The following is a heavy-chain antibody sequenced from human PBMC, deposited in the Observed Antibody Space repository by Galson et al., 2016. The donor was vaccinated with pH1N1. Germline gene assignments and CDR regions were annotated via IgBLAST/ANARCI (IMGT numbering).Heavy chain of an antibody. CDR1: GFILSSYG. Sequence: SLRLSCAASGFILSSYGINWVRQAPGKGLEWVSGISDSGGSTYYADSVKGRFTISRDNSRTTLYLQMNSLRAEDTAVYYCAKVPYSSSWYPHFDYWGQGTLVSVSS. D-gene: IGHD6-13*01. CDR3: AKVPYSSSWYPHFDY. CDR2: ISDSGGST. J-gene: IGHJ4*02. V-gene: IGHV3-23*01.